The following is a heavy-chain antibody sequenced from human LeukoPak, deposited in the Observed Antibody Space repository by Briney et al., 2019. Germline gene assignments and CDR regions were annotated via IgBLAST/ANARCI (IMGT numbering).Heavy chain of an antibody. D-gene: IGHD3-3*01. Sequence: PSETLSLTCAVYGGSFSGYYWSWIRQPPGKGLEWIGEINHSGSTNYNPSLKSRVTISVDTSKNQFSLKLSSVTAADTAVYYCARVRPGRITIFGVVTNDTRGTYYFDYWGQGTLVTVSS. CDR3: ARVRPGRITIFGVVTNDTRGTYYFDY. CDR1: GGSFSGYY. V-gene: IGHV4-34*01. J-gene: IGHJ4*02. CDR2: INHSGST.